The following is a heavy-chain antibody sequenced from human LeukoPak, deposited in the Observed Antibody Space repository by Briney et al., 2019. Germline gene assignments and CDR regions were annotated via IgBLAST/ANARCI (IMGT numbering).Heavy chain of an antibody. CDR3: ARVPLLMGATTWGSYNWFDP. J-gene: IGHJ5*02. Sequence: ASVKVSCKASGYTFTSYGISWVRQAPGQGLEWMGWISAYNGNTNYAQKLQGRVTMTTDTSTSTAYMELRSLRSDDTAVYYCARVPLLMGATTWGSYNWFDPWGQGTLVTVSS. V-gene: IGHV1-18*01. CDR1: GYTFTSYG. D-gene: IGHD1-26*01. CDR2: ISAYNGNT.